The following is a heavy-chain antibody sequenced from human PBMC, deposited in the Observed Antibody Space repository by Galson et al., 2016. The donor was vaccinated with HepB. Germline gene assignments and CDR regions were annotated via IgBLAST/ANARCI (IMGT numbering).Heavy chain of an antibody. CDR3: ARREPAYINCFDS. J-gene: IGHJ5*01. CDR1: GYTFSDYY. CDR2: INPNNGGT. D-gene: IGHD1-14*01. V-gene: IGHV1-2*02. Sequence: SVKVSCKASGYTFSDYYMHWVRQAPGQGLEWMGWINPNNGGTNYARKFQGRVTMTRDTSISTAYMELSRLRSDDTAVYYCARREPAYINCFDSWGQGTLVTVSS.